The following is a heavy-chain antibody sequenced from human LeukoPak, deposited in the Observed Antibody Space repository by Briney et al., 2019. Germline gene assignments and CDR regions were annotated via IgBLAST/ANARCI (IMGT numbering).Heavy chain of an antibody. CDR1: GFTFSSHA. CDR3: AKAEVAGTVGATDY. CDR2: ISGSGGNT. D-gene: IGHD6-19*01. V-gene: IGHV3-23*01. J-gene: IGHJ4*02. Sequence: PGGSLRLSCAASGFTFSSHAMSWVRQAPGKGLEWVSAISGSGGNTYYADSVKGRFTISRDNSKNTLYLQMNSLRAEDTAVYYCAKAEVAGTVGATDYWGQGTLVTVSS.